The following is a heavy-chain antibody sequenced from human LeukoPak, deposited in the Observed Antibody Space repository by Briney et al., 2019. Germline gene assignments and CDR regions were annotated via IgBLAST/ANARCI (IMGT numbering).Heavy chain of an antibody. J-gene: IGHJ6*01. CDR3: ARRSANTAMDV. CDR2: IYCSGNT. CDR1: GGSISSYY. Sequence: KPSETLSVTCTDPGGSISSYYWSWIRQPPGKGLEWIRYIYCSGNTNYNPSHESRVTISGDSSKNQFSLRLRSVSAADTGVYYCARRSANTAMDVWGQGTTVTVCS. D-gene: IGHD5-18*01. V-gene: IGHV4-59*01.